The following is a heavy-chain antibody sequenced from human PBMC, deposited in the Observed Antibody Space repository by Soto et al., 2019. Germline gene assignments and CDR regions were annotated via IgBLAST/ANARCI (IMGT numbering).Heavy chain of an antibody. Sequence: QVQLQQWGAGLLKPSETLSLTCAVYGGSFSGYYWSWIRQPPGKGLEWIGEINHSGSTNYNPSLKSRVTISVDTSKTQFSLKLSSVTAADTAVYYCARVLRAGHAFDIWGQGTMVTVSS. CDR1: GGSFSGYY. CDR2: INHSGST. CDR3: ARVLRAGHAFDI. J-gene: IGHJ3*02. V-gene: IGHV4-34*01.